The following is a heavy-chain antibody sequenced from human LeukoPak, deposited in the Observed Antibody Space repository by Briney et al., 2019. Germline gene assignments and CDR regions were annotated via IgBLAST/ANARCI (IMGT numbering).Heavy chain of an antibody. CDR3: ARGYDQLLLVAFDI. Sequence: ASVKVSCKASGYTFTSYGISWVRQAPGQGLEWMGWISAYNGNTNYAQKLQGRVTMTTDTSTSTAYMELRSLRSDDTAVYNCARGYDQLLLVAFDIWGQGTMVTVSS. J-gene: IGHJ3*02. CDR1: GYTFTSYG. CDR2: ISAYNGNT. V-gene: IGHV1-18*04. D-gene: IGHD2-2*01.